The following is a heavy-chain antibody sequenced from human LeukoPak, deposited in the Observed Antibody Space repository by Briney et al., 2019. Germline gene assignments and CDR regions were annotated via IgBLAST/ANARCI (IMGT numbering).Heavy chain of an antibody. CDR1: GGTFSSYA. D-gene: IGHD1-26*01. J-gene: IGHJ4*02. CDR2: IIPIFGTA. CDR3: AVKKYSGSEA. Sequence: SVRVSCKASGGTFSSYAISWVRQAPGQGLEWMGGIIPIFGTANYAQKFQGRVTITADKSTSTAYMELSSLRSEDTAVYYCAVKKYSGSEAWGQGTLVTVPS. V-gene: IGHV1-69*06.